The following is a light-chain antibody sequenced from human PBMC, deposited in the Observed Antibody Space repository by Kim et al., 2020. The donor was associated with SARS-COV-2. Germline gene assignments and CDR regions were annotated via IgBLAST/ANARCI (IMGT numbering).Light chain of an antibody. J-gene: IGKJ1*01. Sequence: ASLGDIVTITCRASQDISNYLAWFQLKPGKAPKLLIYAASALQPGVPSRFSGSGSGTDFTLTVTSLQPEDVATYYCQKCDSAPWTFGQGTKVDIK. CDR2: AAS. V-gene: IGKV1-27*01. CDR3: QKCDSAPWT. CDR1: QDISNY.